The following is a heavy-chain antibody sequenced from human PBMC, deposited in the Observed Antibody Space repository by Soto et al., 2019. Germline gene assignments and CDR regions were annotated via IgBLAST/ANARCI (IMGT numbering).Heavy chain of an antibody. CDR3: ARLVHDYGDSGWFDP. D-gene: IGHD4-17*01. V-gene: IGHV1-18*01. CDR1: GYTFTSYG. J-gene: IGHJ5*02. CDR2: ISAYNGNT. Sequence: GASVKVSCKASGYTFTSYGISWVRQAPGQGLEWMGWISAYNGNTNYAQKLQGRVTMTTDTSTSTAYMELRSLRSDDTAVYYCARLVHDYGDSGWFDPWGQGTLVTVSS.